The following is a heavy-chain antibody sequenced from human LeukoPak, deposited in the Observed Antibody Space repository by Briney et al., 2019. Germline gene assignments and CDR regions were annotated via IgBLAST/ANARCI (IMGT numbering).Heavy chain of an antibody. Sequence: GGSLRLSCAASGFTFSDYAMTWVRQAPGKGLEWVSTISGSGGSTDYADSVKGRFTISRDNSKNTLYLQINSLRAEDTAVYYCAKDRDSSGYRPYYFDYWGQGALVTVSS. J-gene: IGHJ4*02. D-gene: IGHD3-22*01. CDR2: ISGSGGST. CDR3: AKDRDSSGYRPYYFDY. V-gene: IGHV3-23*01. CDR1: GFTFSDYA.